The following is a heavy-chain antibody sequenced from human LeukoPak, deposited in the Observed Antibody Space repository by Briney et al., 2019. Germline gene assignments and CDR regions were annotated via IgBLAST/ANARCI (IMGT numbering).Heavy chain of an antibody. CDR1: GFTVSSNY. D-gene: IGHD3-16*01. CDR2: IYSGGST. CDR3: ARSPDYDYVWGSDY. V-gene: IGHV3-66*01. J-gene: IGHJ4*02. Sequence: PGGSLRLSCAASGFTVSSNYMSWVRQAPGKGLEWVSVIYSGGSTYYADSVKGRFTISRDNSKNTLYLQMNSLRAEDTAVYYCARSPDYDYVWGSDYWGQGTLVTVSS.